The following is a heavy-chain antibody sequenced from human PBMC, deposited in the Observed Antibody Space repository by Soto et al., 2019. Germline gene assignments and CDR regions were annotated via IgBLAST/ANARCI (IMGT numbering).Heavy chain of an antibody. Sequence: GGSVRLSCAASGFTFSSYGMHWVRQAPGKGLEWVAVISYDGSNKYYADSVKGRFTISRDNSKNTLYLQMNSLRAEDTAVYYCAKVGGRQWLAGMDVWGQGTTVTVSS. V-gene: IGHV3-30*18. D-gene: IGHD6-19*01. CDR3: AKVGGRQWLAGMDV. J-gene: IGHJ6*02. CDR1: GFTFSSYG. CDR2: ISYDGSNK.